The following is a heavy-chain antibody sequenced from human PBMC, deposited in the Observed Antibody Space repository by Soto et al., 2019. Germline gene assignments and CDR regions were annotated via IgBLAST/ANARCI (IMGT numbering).Heavy chain of an antibody. CDR2: INPILSMS. Sequence: QVQLVQSGAEVKRPGSSVKVSCKASGDTFTFYSINWVRQAPGLGLEWMGRINPILSMSNYAQRFQGRVTITADKSTSKAYMERSSLRCEDLAIYYCARSYGSGYRAFDYWGQGALVTVSS. J-gene: IGHJ4*02. D-gene: IGHD3-10*01. CDR1: GDTFTFYS. CDR3: ARSYGSGYRAFDY. V-gene: IGHV1-69*02.